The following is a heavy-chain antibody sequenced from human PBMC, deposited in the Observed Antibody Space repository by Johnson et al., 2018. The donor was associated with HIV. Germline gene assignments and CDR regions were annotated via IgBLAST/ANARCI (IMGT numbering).Heavy chain of an antibody. Sequence: VQLVESGGGVVRPGGSLRLSCAASGFIFDDYGMSWVRQAPGKGLEWVSGINWNGGSTGYADSVKGRFTISRDNAKNSLYLQMNSLRAEDTALYYCAGGRYCRMTTVAAAAFDIWGQGTMVTVSS. CDR2: INWNGGST. J-gene: IGHJ3*02. CDR3: AGGRYCRMTTVAAAAFDI. D-gene: IGHD4-23*01. CDR1: GFIFDDYG. V-gene: IGHV3-20*04.